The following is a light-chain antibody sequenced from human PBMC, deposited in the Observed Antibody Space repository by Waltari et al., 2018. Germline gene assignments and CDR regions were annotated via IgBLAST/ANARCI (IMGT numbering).Light chain of an antibody. J-gene: IGLJ2*01. CDR2: DVS. Sequence: QSSLTQPRSVSGSPGQSVTISCTGTSSDVCCYNYVSWYQQNPGKAPKIMIYDVSQRPSGVPDRFTGSKSARTASLTISGVQADDEADYYGCSYAGSYTWVFGGGNKLTVL. CDR1: SSDVCCYNY. CDR3: CSYAGSYTWV. V-gene: IGLV2-11*01.